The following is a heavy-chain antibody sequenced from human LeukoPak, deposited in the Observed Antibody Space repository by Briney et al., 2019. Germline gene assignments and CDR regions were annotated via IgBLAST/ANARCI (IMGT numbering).Heavy chain of an antibody. V-gene: IGHV3-9*03. D-gene: IGHD3-9*01. Sequence: GGSLRLSCSASGFTFTTYAMHWVRQAPGKGLEWVSGISWNSGSIGYADSVKGRFTISRDNAKNSLYLQMNSLRAEDMALYYCAKDNYDILTGTFDYWGQGTLVTVSS. CDR1: GFTFTTYA. CDR2: ISWNSGSI. J-gene: IGHJ4*02. CDR3: AKDNYDILTGTFDY.